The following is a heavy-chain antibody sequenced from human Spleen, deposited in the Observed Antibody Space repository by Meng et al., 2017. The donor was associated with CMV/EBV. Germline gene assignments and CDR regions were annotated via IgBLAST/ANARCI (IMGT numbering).Heavy chain of an antibody. V-gene: IGHV3-43D*03. CDR2: ISWDGGSA. D-gene: IGHD6-19*01. CDR1: GFNFDEFA. CDR3: ARDKAGSGWSDLYYYYGMDV. Sequence: GESLKISCAVSGFNFDEFAMHWVRQAPGKGLEWVSVISWDGGSAYYADSVKGRFTISRDNTKNSLYLHMNSLRVEDTALYYCARDKAGSGWSDLYYYYGMDVWDQGTTVTVSS. J-gene: IGHJ6*02.